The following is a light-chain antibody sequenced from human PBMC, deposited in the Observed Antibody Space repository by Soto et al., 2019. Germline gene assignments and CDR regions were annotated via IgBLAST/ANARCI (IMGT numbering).Light chain of an antibody. V-gene: IGKV1-9*01. Sequence: DIQLTQSPSVLSASVGDRVTITCRGSQGINSYLAWYQQKPGKVPKLLIYAASTLHSGVPSRFSGSGSGTEFTLTISSLQPEDFATYYCQQLNSYPRTFGQGTKVEIK. CDR2: AAS. J-gene: IGKJ1*01. CDR3: QQLNSYPRT. CDR1: QGINSY.